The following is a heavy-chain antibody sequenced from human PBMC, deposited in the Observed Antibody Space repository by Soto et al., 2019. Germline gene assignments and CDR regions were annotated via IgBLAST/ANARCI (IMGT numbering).Heavy chain of an antibody. J-gene: IGHJ6*02. V-gene: IGHV1-18*01. D-gene: IGHD1-1*01. CDR3: AREIANWNTYYGMDV. CDR1: GYTFTSYG. Sequence: ASVKVSCKASGYTFTSYGISCVRQAPGQGLEWMGWISAYNGNTNYAQKLQGRVTMTTDTSTSTAYMELRSLRSDDTAVYYCAREIANWNTYYGMDVWGQGTTVTVSS. CDR2: ISAYNGNT.